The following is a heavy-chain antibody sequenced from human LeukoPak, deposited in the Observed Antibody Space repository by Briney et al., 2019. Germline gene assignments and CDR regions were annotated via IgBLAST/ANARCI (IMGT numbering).Heavy chain of an antibody. V-gene: IGHV4-59*01. Sequence: KTSETLSLTCTVSGGSISSYYWSWIRQPPGKGLEWIGYIYYSGSTNYNPSLKSRVTISVDTSKNQFSLKLSSVTAADTAVYYCARNDYGVNWFDPWGQGTLVTVSS. CDR3: ARNDYGVNWFDP. CDR1: GGSISSYY. D-gene: IGHD4-17*01. CDR2: IYYSGST. J-gene: IGHJ5*02.